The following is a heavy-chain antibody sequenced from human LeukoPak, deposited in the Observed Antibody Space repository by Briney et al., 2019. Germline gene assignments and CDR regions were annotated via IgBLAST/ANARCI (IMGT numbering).Heavy chain of an antibody. CDR1: GFTLSSYG. V-gene: IGHV3-30*18. J-gene: IGHJ6*04. Sequence: PGGSLRLSCAASGFTLSSYGMHWVRQAPGKGLEWVAVISYDGNNKYYADSVKGRFTISRDNSKNTLYLQMNSLRAEDTAVYYCAKLGYCSSTSCYGWDMDVWGKGTTVTVSS. CDR2: ISYDGNNK. D-gene: IGHD2-2*01. CDR3: AKLGYCSSTSCYGWDMDV.